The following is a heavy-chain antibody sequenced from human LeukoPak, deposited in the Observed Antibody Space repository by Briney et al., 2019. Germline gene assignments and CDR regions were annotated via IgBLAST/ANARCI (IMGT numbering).Heavy chain of an antibody. V-gene: IGHV3-11*01. D-gene: IGHD5-12*01. CDR3: AREGRHSGYDFFDF. Sequence: GGSLRLSCAASGFIFRDYYMSWIRQAPGKGLEWVSYISNGGSTIYYADSVKGRFTISRDNAENSLFLQMNSLRDEDTAVYFCAREGRHSGYDFFDFWGQGTLVTVSS. CDR2: ISNGGSTI. J-gene: IGHJ4*02. CDR1: GFIFRDYY.